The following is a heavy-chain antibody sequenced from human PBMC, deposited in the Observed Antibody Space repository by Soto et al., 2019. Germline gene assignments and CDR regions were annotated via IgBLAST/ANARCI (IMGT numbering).Heavy chain of an antibody. V-gene: IGHV4-34*01. CDR3: ARGKNY. CDR2: INHSGST. Sequence: SETLSLTCAVYGGSFSGYYWSWIRQPPGKGLEWIGEINHSGSTNYNPSLKSRVTISVDTSKNQFSLKLSSVTAADTAVYYCARGKNYWGQGTLVTVSS. CDR1: GGSFSGYY. J-gene: IGHJ4*02.